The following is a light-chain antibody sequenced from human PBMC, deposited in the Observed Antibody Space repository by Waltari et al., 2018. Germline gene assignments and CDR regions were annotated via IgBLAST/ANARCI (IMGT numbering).Light chain of an antibody. V-gene: IGLV5-45*03. CDR3: MIWHRGVWV. Sequence: QAVLTQPSSLSASPGASASLTCTLRSGVNVISYNIYWYQQKAGSPPQFLFRYKAVSDKQRGSGVPSRFSGSKEASANVGILLISGLRSEDEADYYCMIWHRGVWVSGGGTQLTVL. CDR2: YKAVSDK. J-gene: IGLJ3*02. CDR1: SGVNVISYN.